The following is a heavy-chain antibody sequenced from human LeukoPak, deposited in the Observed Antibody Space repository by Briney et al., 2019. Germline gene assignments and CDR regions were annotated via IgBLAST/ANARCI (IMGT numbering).Heavy chain of an antibody. Sequence: SETLSLTCTVSGGYISSGGYFWSWIRQHPEKGLEWIGYISSRGSTNYNPSLKSRLSISVDTPKNQFSLRLSSVTAADTAVYYCARQSNSNYFDYWGQGTLVTVSS. V-gene: IGHV4-31*03. CDR3: ARQSNSNYFDY. CDR2: ISSRGST. J-gene: IGHJ4*02. D-gene: IGHD5-24*01. CDR1: GGYISSGGYF.